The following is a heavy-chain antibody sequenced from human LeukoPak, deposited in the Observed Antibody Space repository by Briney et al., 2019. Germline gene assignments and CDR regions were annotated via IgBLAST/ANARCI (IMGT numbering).Heavy chain of an antibody. CDR3: GRQGYTASYYFLDY. V-gene: IGHV4-4*07. Sequence: SSEPLSLTCTVSSGSINSYYWGWVRQPAGKGLEWIGRIYTTGTTNYSPSLKSRLSMSIDTSTNQFSLTLRSVTAADTAVYYCGRQGYTASYYFLDYWSQGTLVTVSS. CDR2: IYTTGTT. J-gene: IGHJ4*02. CDR1: SGSINSYY. D-gene: IGHD1-26*01.